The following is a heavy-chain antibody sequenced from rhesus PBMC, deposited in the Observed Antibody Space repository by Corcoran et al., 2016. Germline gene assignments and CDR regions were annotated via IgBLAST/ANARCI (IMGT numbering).Heavy chain of an antibody. CDR2: FVGRDGRA. V-gene: IGHV4-165*02. CDR3: GSASLCSGSLSNFDP. CDR1: GGSISGYY. J-gene: IGHJ4*01. Sequence: QVQLQESGPGLVKPSETLSLTCAVSGGSISGYYWAWIRQPPGTGLVWIGDFVGRDGRADSTPSLQSRITLSTDPSSNQFSLKLTSVTAADPAVYYCGSASLCSGSLSNFDPWGQGVLVTVSS. D-gene: IGHD1-44*02.